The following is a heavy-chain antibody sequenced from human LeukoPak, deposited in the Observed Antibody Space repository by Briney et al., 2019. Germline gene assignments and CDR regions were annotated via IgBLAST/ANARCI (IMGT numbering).Heavy chain of an antibody. CDR3: TVLPLYDSSGYPIDY. CDR2: IRSKANSYAT. Sequence: GGSLRLSCAASGFTFSGSAMHWVRQASGKGLEWVGRIRSKANSYATAYAASVKGRFTISRDDSKNTAYLQMNSLKTEDTAVYYCTVLPLYDSSGYPIDYWGQGTLVTVSS. J-gene: IGHJ4*02. D-gene: IGHD3-22*01. V-gene: IGHV3-73*01. CDR1: GFTFSGSA.